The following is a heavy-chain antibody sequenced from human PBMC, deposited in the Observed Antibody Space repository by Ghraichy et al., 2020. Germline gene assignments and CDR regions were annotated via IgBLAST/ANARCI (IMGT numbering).Heavy chain of an antibody. J-gene: IGHJ5*02. Sequence: SQTLSLTCAVYGGSFSGYYWSWIRQPPGKGLEWIGEINHSGSTNYNPSLKSRVTISVDTSKNQFSLKLSSVTAADTAVYYCARERSSLVVVPAASPTYNWFDPWGQGTLVTVSS. V-gene: IGHV4-34*01. CDR3: ARERSSLVVVPAASPTYNWFDP. CDR2: INHSGST. CDR1: GGSFSGYY. D-gene: IGHD2-2*01.